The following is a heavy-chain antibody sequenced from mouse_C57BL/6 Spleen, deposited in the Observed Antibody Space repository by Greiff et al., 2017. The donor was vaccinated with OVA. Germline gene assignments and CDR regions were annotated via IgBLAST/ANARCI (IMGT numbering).Heavy chain of an antibody. V-gene: IGHV5-16*01. J-gene: IGHJ4*01. CDR3: ARDGYYGSPYAMDY. CDR1: GFTFSDYY. Sequence: EVKLVESEGGLVQPGRSMKLSCTASGFTFSDYYMAWVRQVPEKGLEWVANINYDGSSTYYLDSLKSRFIISRDNAKNILYLQMSSLKSEDTATYYCARDGYYGSPYAMDYWGQGTSVTVSS. D-gene: IGHD1-1*01. CDR2: INYDGSST.